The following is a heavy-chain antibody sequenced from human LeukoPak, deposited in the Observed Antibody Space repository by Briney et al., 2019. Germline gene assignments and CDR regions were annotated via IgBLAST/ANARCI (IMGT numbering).Heavy chain of an antibody. D-gene: IGHD3-9*01. V-gene: IGHV3-23*01. CDR1: RFTFSRYA. J-gene: IGHJ4*02. Sequence: PGGSLRLSCAASRFTFSRYAMNWVRQAPGKGLEGVSTISGSGGSTYYADSVKGRFTISRDNSKNTLYLQMNSLRAEDTAVYYCAKHYDILTGYYSGVDYWGQGTLVTVSS. CDR3: AKHYDILTGYYSGVDY. CDR2: ISGSGGST.